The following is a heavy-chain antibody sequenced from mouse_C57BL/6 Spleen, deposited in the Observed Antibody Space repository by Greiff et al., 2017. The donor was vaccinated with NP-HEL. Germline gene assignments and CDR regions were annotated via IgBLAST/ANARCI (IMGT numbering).Heavy chain of an antibody. J-gene: IGHJ1*03. CDR2: IYPGSGNT. D-gene: IGHD3-3*01. CDR3: ARGGLAYWYFDV. CDR1: GYSFTSYY. Sequence: VQLKESGPELVKPGASVKISCKASGYSFTSYYIHWVKQRPGQGLEWIGWIYPGSGNTKYNEKFKGKATLTADTSSSTAYMQLSSLTSEDSAVYYCARGGLAYWYFDVWGTGTTVTVSS. V-gene: IGHV1-66*01.